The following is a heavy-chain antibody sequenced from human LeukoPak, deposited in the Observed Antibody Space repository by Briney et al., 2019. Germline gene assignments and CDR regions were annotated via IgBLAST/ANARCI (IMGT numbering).Heavy chain of an antibody. J-gene: IGHJ5*02. CDR3: ARGEWQDNWFDP. CDR1: GGSISSGGYY. CDR2: IYYSGST. Sequence: SQTLSLTCTVSGGSISSGGYYWSWIRQHPGKGLEWIGYIYYSGSTYCNPSLKSRVTISVDTSKNQFSLKLTSVTAADTAVYYCARGEWQDNWFDPWGQGTLVTVSS. V-gene: IGHV4-31*03. D-gene: IGHD3-3*01.